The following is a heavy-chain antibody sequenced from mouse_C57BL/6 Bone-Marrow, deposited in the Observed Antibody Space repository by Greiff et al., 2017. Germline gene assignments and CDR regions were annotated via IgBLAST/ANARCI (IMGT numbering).Heavy chain of an antibody. D-gene: IGHD6-1*01. CDR2: IDPEDGDT. V-gene: IGHV14-1*01. CDR1: GFNITDYY. J-gene: IGHJ1*03. Sequence: VQLQQSGAELVRPGASVKLSCTASGFNITDYYMHWVKQRPEQGLEWIGRIDPEDGDTEYAPKFQGKATLTVDTSSNTAYLQLSSLSSADTAVSNCTREDDGFHRYLDVGGKGTTVTVSS. CDR3: TREDDGFHRYLDV.